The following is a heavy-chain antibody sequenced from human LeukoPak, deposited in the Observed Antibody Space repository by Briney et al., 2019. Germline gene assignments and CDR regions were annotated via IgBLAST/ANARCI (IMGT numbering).Heavy chain of an antibody. CDR1: GGSFSAYY. CDR2: INHSGST. J-gene: IGHJ1*01. D-gene: IGHD6-19*01. V-gene: IGHV4-34*01. CDR3: ARGTKWEVAVAGSEYFQH. Sequence: SETLSLTCAVNGGSFSAYYWSWIRQPLGKGLEWIGEINHSGSTNYNPSLKSRVTISVDTSKSQFSLKLSSVTAADTAVYYCARGTKWEVAVAGSEYFQHWGQGTLVTVSS.